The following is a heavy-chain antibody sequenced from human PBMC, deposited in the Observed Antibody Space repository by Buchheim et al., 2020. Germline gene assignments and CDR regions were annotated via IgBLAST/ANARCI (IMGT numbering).Heavy chain of an antibody. CDR2: ISSSSSYI. J-gene: IGHJ6*02. CDR1: GFTFSSYS. CDR3: ARGSSSSFPKTYYYYYYGMDV. V-gene: IGHV3-21*01. Sequence: EVQLVESGGGLVKPGGSLRLSCAASGFTFSSYSMNWVRQAPGKGLEWVSSISSSSSYIYYADSVKGRFNISRDNAKNSLYLQMNSLRAEDTAVYYCARGSSSSFPKTYYYYYYGMDVWGQGTT. D-gene: IGHD6-13*01.